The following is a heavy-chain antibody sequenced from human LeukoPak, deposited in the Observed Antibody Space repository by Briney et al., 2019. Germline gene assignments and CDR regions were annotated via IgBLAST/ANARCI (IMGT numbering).Heavy chain of an antibody. CDR3: ARCTAMASDY. D-gene: IGHD5-18*01. CDR1: GYSISSGYY. J-gene: IGHJ4*02. CDR2: IYHSGST. V-gene: IGHV4-38-2*02. Sequence: PSETLSLTCTVSGYSISSGYYWGWIRQPPGKGLEWIGSIYHSGSTYYNPSLKSRVTISVDTSKNQFSLKLSSVTAADTAVYYCARCTAMASDYWGQGTLVTVSS.